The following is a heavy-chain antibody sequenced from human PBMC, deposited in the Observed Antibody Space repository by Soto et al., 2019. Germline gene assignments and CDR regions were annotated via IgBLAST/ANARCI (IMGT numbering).Heavy chain of an antibody. V-gene: IGHV3-13*01. D-gene: IGHD5-12*01. CDR1: GFTFSSYD. CDR3: ARVGIVATAAYDY. Sequence: EVQLVESGGGLVQPGGSLRLSCAASGFTFSSYDMHWVRQATGKGLEWVSAIGTAGDTYYPGSVKGRFTISRENAKNSLYLQMNSLRAGDTAVSYCARVGIVATAAYDYWGQGTLVTVSS. J-gene: IGHJ4*02. CDR2: IGTAGDT.